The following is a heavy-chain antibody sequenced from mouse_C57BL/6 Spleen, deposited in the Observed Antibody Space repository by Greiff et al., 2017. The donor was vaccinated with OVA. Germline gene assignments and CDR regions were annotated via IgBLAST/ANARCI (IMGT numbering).Heavy chain of an antibody. Sequence: EVKVVESGGGLVKPGGSLKLSCAASGFTFSSYAMSWVRQTPEKRLEWVATISDGGSYTYYPDNVKGRFTISRDNAKNNLYLQMSHLKSEDTAMYYCAREGYYGSSPAWFAYWGQGTLVTVSA. CDR2: ISDGGSYT. D-gene: IGHD1-1*01. V-gene: IGHV5-4*01. CDR3: AREGYYGSSPAWFAY. J-gene: IGHJ3*01. CDR1: GFTFSSYA.